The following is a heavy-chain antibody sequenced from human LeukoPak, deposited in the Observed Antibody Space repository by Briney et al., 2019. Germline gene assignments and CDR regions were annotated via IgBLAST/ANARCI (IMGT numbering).Heavy chain of an antibody. Sequence: PSETLSLTCTVSGGSISSSGYYWGWIRQPPGKGLEWIGSIYYSGSTYYNPSLKSRVTKSVDTSKNQFSLKLSSVTAADTAVYYCARRYSSGFDYWGQGTLVTVSS. CDR1: GGSISSSGYY. V-gene: IGHV4-39*01. CDR3: ARRYSSGFDY. J-gene: IGHJ4*02. D-gene: IGHD6-19*01. CDR2: IYYSGST.